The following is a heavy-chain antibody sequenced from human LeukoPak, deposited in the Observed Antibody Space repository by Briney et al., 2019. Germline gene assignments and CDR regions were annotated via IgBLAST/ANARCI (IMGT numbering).Heavy chain of an antibody. V-gene: IGHV4-4*07. CDR1: GSSVSNHW. Sequence: SETLSLACTVSGSSVSNHWWIWIRQPAGKGLEWIGRISSRGYTNYNPSLKSRVAMSVDTSKNQFSLKLNSVTAADTAVYYCVRTMTREWGGWYDNDYWGRGTLVTVSS. CDR2: ISSRGYT. D-gene: IGHD6-19*01. CDR3: VRTMTREWGGWYDNDY. J-gene: IGHJ4*03.